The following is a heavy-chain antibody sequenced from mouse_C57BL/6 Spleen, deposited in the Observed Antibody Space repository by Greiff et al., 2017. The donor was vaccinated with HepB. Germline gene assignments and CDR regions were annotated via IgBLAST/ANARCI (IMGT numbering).Heavy chain of an antibody. Sequence: QVQLQQPGTELVKPGASVKLSCKASGYTFTSYWMHWVKQRPGQGLEWIGNINPSNGGTNYNEKFKSKATLTVDKTSSTAYMQLSSLPSEDSAVYYGARTYEGYLRYAIDYWGQGTSVTVSS. J-gene: IGHJ4*01. CDR1: GYTFTSYW. CDR2: INPSNGGT. D-gene: IGHD2-3*01. CDR3: ARTYEGYLRYAIDY. V-gene: IGHV1-53*01.